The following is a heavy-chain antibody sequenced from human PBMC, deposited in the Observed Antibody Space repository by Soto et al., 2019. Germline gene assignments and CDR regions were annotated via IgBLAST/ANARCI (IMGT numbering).Heavy chain of an antibody. D-gene: IGHD1-1*01. CDR2: VYFSGNT. Sequence: QLQLQESGPGLVKPSETLSLTCNVSGGSISSGSYYWGWIRQPPGKGLEWIGNVYFSGNTYYSPSLKSRVTISVDTSKNQFSLKLSSVTAGDTAVYYCARQIDATLGYFRHWGQGTLATVSS. CDR3: ARQIDATLGYFRH. V-gene: IGHV4-39*01. CDR1: GGSISSGSYY. J-gene: IGHJ1*01.